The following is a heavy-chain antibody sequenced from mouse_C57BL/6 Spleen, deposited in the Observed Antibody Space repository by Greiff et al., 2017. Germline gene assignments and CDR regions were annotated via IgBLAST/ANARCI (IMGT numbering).Heavy chain of an antibody. CDR2: ISYSGST. CDR1: GYSITSGYD. J-gene: IGHJ4*01. D-gene: IGHD2-5*01. CDR3: ARGDSNWAYAMDY. Sequence: EVNLVESGPGMVKPSQSLSLTCTVTGYSITSGYDWHWIRHFPGNKLEWMGYISYSGSTNYNPSLKSRISITHDTSKNHFFLKLNSVTTEDTATYYCARGDSNWAYAMDYWGQGTSVTVSS. V-gene: IGHV3-1*01.